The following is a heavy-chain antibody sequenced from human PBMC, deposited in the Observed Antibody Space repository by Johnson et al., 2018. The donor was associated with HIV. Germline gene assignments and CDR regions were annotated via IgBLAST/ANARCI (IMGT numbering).Heavy chain of an antibody. D-gene: IGHD6-25*01. V-gene: IGHV3-NL1*01. Sequence: QVQLVESGGGLVQPGGSLRLSCAASGFTFDDYGMNWVRQAPGKGLEWVSVIYSAGSTYYADSVKGRFTISRDNSKNTLYLQMNSLRAEDTAVYYCAKGLAAGDDAFDIWGQGTMVTVSS. CDR3: AKGLAAGDDAFDI. CDR2: IYSAGST. CDR1: GFTFDDYG. J-gene: IGHJ3*02.